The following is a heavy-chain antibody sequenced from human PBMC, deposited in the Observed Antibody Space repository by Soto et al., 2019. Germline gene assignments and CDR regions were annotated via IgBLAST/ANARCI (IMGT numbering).Heavy chain of an antibody. J-gene: IGHJ6*02. CDR2: IYYSGST. V-gene: IGHV4-30-4*01. CDR1: GGSISSGDYY. D-gene: IGHD3-3*01. CDR3: AKEPVSITIFGVNGMDV. Sequence: QVQLQESGPGLVKPSQTLSLTCTVSGGSISSGDYYWSWIRQPPGKGLEWIGYIYYSGSTYYNPSLKSRVTISVDTSKNQFSLELSSVTAADTAVYYCAKEPVSITIFGVNGMDVWGQGTTVTVSS.